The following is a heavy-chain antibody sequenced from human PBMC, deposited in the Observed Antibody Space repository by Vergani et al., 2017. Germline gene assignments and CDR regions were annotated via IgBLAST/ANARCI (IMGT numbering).Heavy chain of an antibody. CDR3: ARDLRLLYNRFDP. D-gene: IGHD1-14*01. Sequence: QVQLVESGGGVVQPGRSLRLSCAASGFTFNQYRMHWVRPAPGKGLEWVAVTWNDGNNKQYADSVKGRFTISRDNSKSTMYLQMNSLRDEDTCVYYCARDLRLLYNRFDPWGQGALVTVSS. CDR1: GFTFNQYR. J-gene: IGHJ5*02. V-gene: IGHV3-33*01. CDR2: TWNDGNNK.